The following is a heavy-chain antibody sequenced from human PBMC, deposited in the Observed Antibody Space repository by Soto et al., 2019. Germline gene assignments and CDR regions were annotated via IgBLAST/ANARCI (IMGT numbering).Heavy chain of an antibody. V-gene: IGHV4-4*07. CDR3: VGESGGGGYCSGGSCYGMDV. CDR2: FYTSGSANT. D-gene: IGHD2-15*01. J-gene: IGHJ6*02. Sequence: QVQLQESGPGLVKPSETLSLTCIVSGASISGYYWSWVRQPAGKGLEWIGRFYTSGSANTNYNPSLKSRVNMSVDTSKNPFSLKMTSVNAADTAVYYCVGESGGGGYCSGGSCYGMDVWGQGTTVTVSS. CDR1: GASISGYY.